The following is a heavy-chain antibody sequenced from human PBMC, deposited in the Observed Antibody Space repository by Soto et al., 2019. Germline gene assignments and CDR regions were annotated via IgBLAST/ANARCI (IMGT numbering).Heavy chain of an antibody. Sequence: SVTLSLTCTVSGGSISSSSYYWGWIRQPPGKGLEWIGTIYYSGSTYYDPSLKSRVTISVDTSKNQFSLKLSSVTAADTAVYYCARQGSGSYNAFDIWGQGTVVTVSS. CDR1: GGSISSSSYY. CDR2: IYYSGST. J-gene: IGHJ3*02. V-gene: IGHV4-39*01. CDR3: ARQGSGSYNAFDI. D-gene: IGHD1-26*01.